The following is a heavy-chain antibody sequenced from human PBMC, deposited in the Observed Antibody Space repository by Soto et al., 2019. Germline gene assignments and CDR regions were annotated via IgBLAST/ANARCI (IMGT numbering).Heavy chain of an antibody. V-gene: IGHV3-21*01. Sequence: GGSLRLSCAASGFNFLTYSLSWVRQAPGKGLEWVASISSSAVYVDYADSMKGRFTISRDNAKNLLHLQMTSLRAEDTATYHCVRDGLDYYDTERLYFDNWGQGTLVTVSS. CDR1: GFNFLTYS. D-gene: IGHD3-22*01. CDR3: VRDGLDYYDTERLYFDN. CDR2: ISSSAVYV. J-gene: IGHJ4*02.